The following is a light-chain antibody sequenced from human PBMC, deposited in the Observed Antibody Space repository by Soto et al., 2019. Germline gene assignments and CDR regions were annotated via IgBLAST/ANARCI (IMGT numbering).Light chain of an antibody. Sequence: QSVLTQPPSVSGAPGQRVTISCTGSSSNIGAAYDVHWYQQFPGTAPKLLIYGNSNRPSGVPDRFSGSKSGTSASLAITGLQAEDEADYYCQSYDSSRSVVFGGGTKVTVL. CDR1: SSNIGAAYD. CDR2: GNS. CDR3: QSYDSSRSVV. V-gene: IGLV1-40*01. J-gene: IGLJ3*02.